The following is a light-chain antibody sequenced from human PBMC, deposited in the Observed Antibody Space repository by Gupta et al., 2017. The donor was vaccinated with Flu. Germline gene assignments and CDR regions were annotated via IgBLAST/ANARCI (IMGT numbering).Light chain of an antibody. Sequence: DILLTHSPSSLSASIGDSVTISCRIHKSIFTYLKWYQMKPGKAPQLLIYASSNLHSGVPSRFTGTGSGTAFTLTISSLEPEDFAVYYCQQSYTAPFTFGEGTKVEI. CDR2: ASS. V-gene: IGKV1-39*01. CDR3: QQSYTAPFT. CDR1: KSIFTY. J-gene: IGKJ4*01.